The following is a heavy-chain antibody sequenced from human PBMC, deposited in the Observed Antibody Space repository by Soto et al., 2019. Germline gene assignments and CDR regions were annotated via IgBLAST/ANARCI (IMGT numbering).Heavy chain of an antibody. CDR2: ISVYSGKT. V-gene: IGHV1-18*01. D-gene: IGHD6-25*01. CDR3: ARASGYLAHSPSVAYFDP. J-gene: IGHJ5*02. Sequence: QVKLVQSGTEVKKPGASLKVSCKASGYTSTNYGIAWVRQAPGQGLEWMGWISVYSGKTNYAQNVQVRLTMTTDTSTSTAYMELTNLRSDDTAVYYCARASGYLAHSPSVAYFDPWGQGTLVTVSS. CDR1: GYTSTNYG.